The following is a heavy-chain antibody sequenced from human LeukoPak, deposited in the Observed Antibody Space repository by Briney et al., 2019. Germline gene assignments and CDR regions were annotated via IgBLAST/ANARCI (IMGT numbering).Heavy chain of an antibody. J-gene: IGHJ4*02. V-gene: IGHV4-59*01. CDR3: ARGAPHYDILTGYYRLLDY. Sequence: PSETLSLTCTVSGGSISSYYWSWIRQPPGKGLERIGYIYYSGSTNYNPSLKSRVTISVDTSKNQFSLKLSSVTAADTAVYYCARGAPHYDILTGYYRLLDYWGQGTLVTVSS. CDR1: GGSISSYY. CDR2: IYYSGST. D-gene: IGHD3-9*01.